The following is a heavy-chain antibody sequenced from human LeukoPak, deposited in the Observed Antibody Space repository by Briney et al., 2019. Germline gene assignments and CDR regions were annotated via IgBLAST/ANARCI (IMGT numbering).Heavy chain of an antibody. Sequence: SQTLSLTCAISRGSVSSNSAAWNWIMQSPSRGLDWLGRTYYRSKWYNDYAVSVKSRITIKPDTSKSQFSLQLNSVTPEDTAVYYCARDVTYCGGDCFYYFDYWGQGTLVTVSS. V-gene: IGHV6-1*01. CDR3: ARDVTYCGGDCFYYFDY. CDR1: RGSVSSNSAA. D-gene: IGHD2-21*02. J-gene: IGHJ4*02. CDR2: TYYRSKWYN.